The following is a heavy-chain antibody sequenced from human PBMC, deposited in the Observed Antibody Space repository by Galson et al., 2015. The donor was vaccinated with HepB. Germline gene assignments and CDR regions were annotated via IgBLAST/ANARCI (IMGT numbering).Heavy chain of an antibody. CDR3: AREGKAAPTNPVDY. CDR2: ITPIFGTA. D-gene: IGHD6-6*01. V-gene: IGHV1-69*13. CDR1: GGTFSTYA. Sequence: SVKVSCKASGGTFSTYAISWVRQAPGQGLEWMGGITPIFGTANYAQKLQGRVTITADESTSTAYMELSGLRSDDTAVYYCAREGKAAPTNPVDYWGQGTQVTVSS. J-gene: IGHJ4*02.